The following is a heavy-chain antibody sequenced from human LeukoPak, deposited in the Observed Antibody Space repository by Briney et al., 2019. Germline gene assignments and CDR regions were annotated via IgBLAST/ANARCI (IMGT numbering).Heavy chain of an antibody. CDR3: ARGTLAAPGADY. Sequence: GGSLRLSCAASGFTFSNYWMVWFRQAPGKGLEWLGNIRQDGDVKNYLDSVKGRFTFSRDNAKNSLYLQMDRLRAEDTAVYYCARGTLAAPGADYWGQGTLVRVSS. CDR1: GFTFSNYW. V-gene: IGHV3-7*01. CDR2: IRQDGDVK. D-gene: IGHD6-13*01. J-gene: IGHJ4*02.